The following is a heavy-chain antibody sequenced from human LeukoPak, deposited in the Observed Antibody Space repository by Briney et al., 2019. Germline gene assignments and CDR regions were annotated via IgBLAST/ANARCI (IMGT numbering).Heavy chain of an antibody. CDR2: IIPIFGTA. D-gene: IGHD5-18*01. CDR3: ARGGYRNWFDP. V-gene: IGHV1-69*05. CDR1: GGTFSSYA. Sequence: ASGKVSCKASGGTFSSYAISWVRQAPGQRLEWRGGIIPIFGTANHAQKFQGRVTITTDESTSTAYMELSSLRSEDTAVYYCARGGYRNWFDPWGQGTLVTVSS. J-gene: IGHJ5*02.